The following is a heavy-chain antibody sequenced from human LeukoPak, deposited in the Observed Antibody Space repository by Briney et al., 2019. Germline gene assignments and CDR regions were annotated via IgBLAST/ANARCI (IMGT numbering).Heavy chain of an antibody. CDR3: AKARDYEVGFDP. D-gene: IGHD4-17*01. V-gene: IGHV4-31*03. CDR2: IYYRRST. Sequence: SETLSLTCTVSGGSISSGANYWSWIRQHPGKGLEWIGYIYYRRSTYYSPSLKSRVTISLDTSKNQFSLNLDSVTAADTAVYYCAKARDYEVGFDPWGQGTLVTVSS. CDR1: GGSISSGANY. J-gene: IGHJ5*02.